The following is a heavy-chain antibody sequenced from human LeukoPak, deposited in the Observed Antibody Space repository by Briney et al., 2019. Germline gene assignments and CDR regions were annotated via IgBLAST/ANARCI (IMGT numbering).Heavy chain of an antibody. D-gene: IGHD6-6*01. Sequence: SETLSLTCTVSGGSLSSYYWNWIRQSPGKGLEWIGYVLYSGSGDYNPSLKSRVTILIDTSKNQFSLKLSSVTTADTAVYYCARSFVSSIAARHWYFDLWGRGTRVTVSS. CDR1: GGSLSSYY. V-gene: IGHV4-59*01. CDR3: ARSFVSSIAARHWYFDL. CDR2: VLYSGSG. J-gene: IGHJ2*01.